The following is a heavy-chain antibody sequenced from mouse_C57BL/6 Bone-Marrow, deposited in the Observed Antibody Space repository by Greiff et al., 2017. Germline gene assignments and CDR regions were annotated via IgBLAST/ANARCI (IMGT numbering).Heavy chain of an antibody. Sequence: EVKLMESGGGLVQSGRSLRLSCATSGFTFSDFYMEWVRQAPGKGLEWIAASRNKANDYTTEYSASVKGRFIVSRDTSQSILYLQMNALRAEDTAIYYCAKDASSNYLYYAMDYWGQGTSVTVSS. D-gene: IGHD2-5*01. CDR3: AKDASSNYLYYAMDY. J-gene: IGHJ4*01. CDR1: GFTFSDFY. CDR2: SRNKANDYTT. V-gene: IGHV7-1*01.